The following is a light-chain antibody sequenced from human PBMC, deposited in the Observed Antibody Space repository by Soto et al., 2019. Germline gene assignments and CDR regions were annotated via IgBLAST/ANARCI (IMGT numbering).Light chain of an antibody. Sequence: EIVLTQSPGTLSLSPGERATLSCRASQSISSTSLAWYQQKPGQAPSVLIYSTSSRAPGIADRFSGSASGTDFTLTISRLEPEDFAVYYCQQYGSSPTFGGGTKVDIK. CDR2: STS. CDR3: QQYGSSPT. V-gene: IGKV3-20*01. J-gene: IGKJ4*01. CDR1: QSISSTS.